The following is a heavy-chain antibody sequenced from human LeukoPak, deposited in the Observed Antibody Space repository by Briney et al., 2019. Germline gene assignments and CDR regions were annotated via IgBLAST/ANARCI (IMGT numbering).Heavy chain of an antibody. V-gene: IGHV3-7*01. CDR1: GLSFSSYW. D-gene: IGHD2/OR15-2a*01. Sequence: PGRCLRLAWAAAGLSFSSYWMSWVRQAAGKGLGWVANTNQDGSANNYVESVGGRFTISRDNAENSLYLQMHSLRAEDTAVYYCAREGFLDYWGQGTLVTVSP. CDR2: TNQDGSAN. J-gene: IGHJ4*02. CDR3: AREGFLDY.